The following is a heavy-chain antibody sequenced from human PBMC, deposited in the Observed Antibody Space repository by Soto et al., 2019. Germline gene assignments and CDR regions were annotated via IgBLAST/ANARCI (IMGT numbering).Heavy chain of an antibody. CDR3: ARDHLPQMVYAISVDY. V-gene: IGHV3-23*01. CDR2: LSDSVGTT. D-gene: IGHD2-8*01. Sequence: GGSLRLSCAVSGFSFGTYTVNWVRQAPGMGLEWVSGLSDSVGTTHYAYSVKGRFTISRDNSKNTLYLQMNSLRAEDTAVYYCARDHLPQMVYAISVDYWGQGTLVTVSS. J-gene: IGHJ4*02. CDR1: GFSFGTYT.